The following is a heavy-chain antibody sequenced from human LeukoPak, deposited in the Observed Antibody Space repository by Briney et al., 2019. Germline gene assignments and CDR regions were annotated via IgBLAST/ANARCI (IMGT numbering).Heavy chain of an antibody. J-gene: IGHJ4*02. CDR2: IKSKTDGGTT. CDR1: GFTFSNAW. Sequence: GGSLRLSCAASGFTFSNAWMSWVRQAPGKGLEWVGRIKSKTDGGTTDHAAPVKGRFTISRDDSKNTLYLQMNSLKTEDTAVYYCTTEEVVYPGRFDYWGQGTLVTVSS. V-gene: IGHV3-15*01. D-gene: IGHD2-2*01. CDR3: TTEEVVYPGRFDY.